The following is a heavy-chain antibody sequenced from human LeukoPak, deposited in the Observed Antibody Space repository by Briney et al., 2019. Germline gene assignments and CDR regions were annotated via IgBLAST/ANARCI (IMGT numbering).Heavy chain of an antibody. CDR3: ARKRGQPGLLPNSNWFDP. Sequence: ASVKVSCKASGGTFSSYAISWVRQAPGQGLEWMGGIIPIFGTANYAQKFQGRVTITADESTSTAYMELSSLRSEDTAVYYCARKRGQPGLLPNSNWFDPWGQGTLVTVSS. CDR2: IIPIFGTA. CDR1: GGTFSSYA. D-gene: IGHD3-10*01. V-gene: IGHV1-69*13. J-gene: IGHJ5*02.